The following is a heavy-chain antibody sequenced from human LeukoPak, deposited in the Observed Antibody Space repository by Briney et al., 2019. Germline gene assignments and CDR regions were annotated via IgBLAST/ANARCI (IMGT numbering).Heavy chain of an antibody. Sequence: ASVKVSCKASGYTFTGYYIHWVRQAPGQGLEWMGWINPNSGVTNYAQNFQGRVTMTRDTSINTAYMELSRLTSDDAAVYYCARVLTFDSSGYSYWGQGTLVTVSS. CDR1: GYTFTGYY. J-gene: IGHJ4*02. V-gene: IGHV1-2*02. CDR2: INPNSGVT. D-gene: IGHD3-22*01. CDR3: ARVLTFDSSGYSY.